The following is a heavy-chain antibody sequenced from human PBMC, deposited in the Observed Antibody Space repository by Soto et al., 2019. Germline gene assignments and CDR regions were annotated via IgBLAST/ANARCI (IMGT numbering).Heavy chain of an antibody. J-gene: IGHJ4*02. CDR2: INDSGST. Sequence: PSETLSLTCTVSGGSISGYYWSWIRQPPGKGLEWIGNINDSGSTNYNPSLKSRVTLSVDTSKNQLSLKLTSVTAADTAVYYCAKGGGSSGVWGQGXLVTVYS. V-gene: IGHV4-59*01. CDR3: AKGGGSSGV. CDR1: GGSISGYY. D-gene: IGHD3-22*01.